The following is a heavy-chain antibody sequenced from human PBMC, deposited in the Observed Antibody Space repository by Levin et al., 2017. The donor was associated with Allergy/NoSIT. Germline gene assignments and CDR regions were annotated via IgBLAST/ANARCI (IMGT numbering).Heavy chain of an antibody. V-gene: IGHV4-4*07. J-gene: IGHJ4*02. CDR1: GGSISGFY. Sequence: SETLSLTCIVSGGSISGFYWNWIRQPAGKGLEWIGRWYTSESAKYNPSLKSRATMSVDTSKNQFSLKLSSVTAADTAVYYCASERLKCGGDCGFDYWGQGTPVTVSS. CDR3: ASERLKCGGDCGFDY. CDR2: WYTSESA. D-gene: IGHD2-21*02.